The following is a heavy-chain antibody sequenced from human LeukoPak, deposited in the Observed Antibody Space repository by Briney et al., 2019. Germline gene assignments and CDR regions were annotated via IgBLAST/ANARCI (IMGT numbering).Heavy chain of an antibody. V-gene: IGHV4-31*03. CDR1: GGSISSGGYY. J-gene: IGHJ3*02. Sequence: SQTLSLTCTVSGGSISSGGYYWICIPQHPVMGLEWIMNIDYSGSPYYNPSLKSRATISLVKPRNHFSLKLNSVTAADTALYFCARDGRGYPGRHAVDIWGQGTMVTVSS. CDR2: IDYSGSP. CDR3: ARDGRGYPGRHAVDI. D-gene: IGHD3-22*01.